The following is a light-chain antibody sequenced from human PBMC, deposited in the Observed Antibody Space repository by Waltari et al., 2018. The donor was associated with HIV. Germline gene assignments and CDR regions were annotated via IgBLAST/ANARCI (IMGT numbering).Light chain of an antibody. CDR2: DNN. J-gene: IGLJ3*02. Sequence: QSVLTQPPSVSAAPRQKVTLFCSVILSTIGKNSVSVYRQFPGTAPKLLIYDNNKRDSGIPDRFSASKSGSSATLGIAGLQTGDEADYYCGTWDANLNGGVFGGGTKLTVL. CDR3: GTWDANLNGGV. CDR1: LSTIGKNS. V-gene: IGLV1-51*01.